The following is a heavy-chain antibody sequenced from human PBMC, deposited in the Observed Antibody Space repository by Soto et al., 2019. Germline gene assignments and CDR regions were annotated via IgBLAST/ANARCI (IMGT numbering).Heavy chain of an antibody. Sequence: QVQLQESGPGLVKPSQTLSLTCTVSGVSISSGGYYWNWIRQHPGKGLEWVGSIYYSGSTYYNPSRKSRVTISVDTSKNQFSLKLNSVTAADTAVYYCARDQGGYCSINSCYLPEYFQHWGQGSLVTVSS. CDR1: GVSISSGGYY. CDR3: ARDQGGYCSINSCYLPEYFQH. V-gene: IGHV4-31*03. J-gene: IGHJ1*01. CDR2: IYYSGST. D-gene: IGHD2-2*01.